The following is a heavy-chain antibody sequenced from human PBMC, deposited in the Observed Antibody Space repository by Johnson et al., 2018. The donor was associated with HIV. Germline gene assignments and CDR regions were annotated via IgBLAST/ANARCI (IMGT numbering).Heavy chain of an antibody. V-gene: IGHV3-30*18. Sequence: QPGGSLRLSCEASGFTFSDAWMNWVRQVPGKGLEWVAVISYDGSNKYFADSVKGRFTISRDNYKNTLYLQMNSLRAEDTAVYYCAKDTVSGSYYDAFDIWGQGTMVTVSS. CDR1: GFTFSDAW. D-gene: IGHD1-26*01. J-gene: IGHJ3*02. CDR3: AKDTVSGSYYDAFDI. CDR2: ISYDGSNK.